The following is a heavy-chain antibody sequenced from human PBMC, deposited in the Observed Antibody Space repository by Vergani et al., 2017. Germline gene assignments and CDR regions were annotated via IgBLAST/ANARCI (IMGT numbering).Heavy chain of an antibody. Sequence: QVQLQESGPGLVKPSETLSLTCTVSGGSVSSGSYYWSWIRQPAGKGLEWIGYIYYSGSTNYNPSLKGRVTISVDTSKNQFSLKLSSVTAADTAVYYCARERVMVGATLRAFDIWGQGTMVTVSS. CDR2: IYYSGST. J-gene: IGHJ3*02. D-gene: IGHD1-26*01. CDR1: GGSVSSGSYY. V-gene: IGHV4-61*10. CDR3: ARERVMVGATLRAFDI.